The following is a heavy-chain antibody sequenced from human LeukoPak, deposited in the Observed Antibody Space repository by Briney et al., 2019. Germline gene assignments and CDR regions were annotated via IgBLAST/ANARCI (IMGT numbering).Heavy chain of an antibody. Sequence: PGGSLRLSCAASGFTVSSNYMSWVRQAPGKGLEWVSVIYSGGSTYYADSVKGRFTISRDNSKNTLYLQMNSLRAEDTAVYYCAGGWYSSSWSLDYWGQGTLVTVSS. V-gene: IGHV3-53*01. J-gene: IGHJ4*02. CDR1: GFTVSSNY. CDR2: IYSGGST. D-gene: IGHD6-13*01. CDR3: AGGWYSSSWSLDY.